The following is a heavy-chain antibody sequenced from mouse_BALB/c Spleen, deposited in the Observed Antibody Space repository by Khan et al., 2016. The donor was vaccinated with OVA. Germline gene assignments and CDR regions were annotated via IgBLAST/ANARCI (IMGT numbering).Heavy chain of an antibody. J-gene: IGHJ4*01. D-gene: IGHD1-1*01. V-gene: IGHV3-2*02. CDR1: GYSITSNYA. Sequence: EVQLQESGPGLVKPSQSLSLTCTVTGYSITSNYAWNWIRQFPENKLEWMGYISYSGSTNYNPSLKSRISITRDTSKNQFFLQLNSVTTEDTATYYWARGNYYGYAMDYWGQGTSVTVSS. CDR3: ARGNYYGYAMDY. CDR2: ISYSGST.